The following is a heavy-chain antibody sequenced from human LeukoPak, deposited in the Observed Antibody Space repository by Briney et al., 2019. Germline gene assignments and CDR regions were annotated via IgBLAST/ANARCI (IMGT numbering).Heavy chain of an antibody. Sequence: GRSLSLSRAVSIFIFSSYAMSGVRQAPGKGLDCVSTISGSGGSKYYADSVKGRFTISRDNSKNTLYLQMNSLRDEDTAVYYCAKGIPAAGSTTLMFDYWGQGTLVTVSS. CDR3: AKGIPAAGSTTLMFDY. CDR2: ISGSGGSK. V-gene: IGHV3-23*01. J-gene: IGHJ4*02. CDR1: IFIFSSYA. D-gene: IGHD6-13*01.